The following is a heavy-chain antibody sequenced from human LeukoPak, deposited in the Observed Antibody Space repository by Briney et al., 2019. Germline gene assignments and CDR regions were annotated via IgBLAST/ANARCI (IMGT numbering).Heavy chain of an antibody. CDR1: GFTFSSYS. CDR3: AREPSDFWSGYIPYYFDY. J-gene: IGHJ4*02. CDR2: ISSSSSYI. Sequence: GGSLRLSCAASGFTFSSYSMNWVRQAPGKGLEWVSSISSSSSYIYYADSVKGRFTISRDNAKNSLYLQMNSLRAEDTAVYYCAREPSDFWSGYIPYYFDYWGQGTLVTVSS. V-gene: IGHV3-21*01. D-gene: IGHD3-3*01.